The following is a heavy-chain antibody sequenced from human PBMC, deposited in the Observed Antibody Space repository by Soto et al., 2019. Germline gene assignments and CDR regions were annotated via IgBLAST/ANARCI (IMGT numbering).Heavy chain of an antibody. D-gene: IGHD4-17*01. Sequence: QVQLQESGPGLVKPSQTLSLTCTVSGGSISSGGYYWSWIRQHPGKGLEWIGYIYYSGSTYYNPSLKTRVTISVDTSKNQFSLKLSSVTAADTAVYYCARDRDYGDSNWFDPWGQGTLVTVSS. J-gene: IGHJ5*02. CDR3: ARDRDYGDSNWFDP. CDR2: IYYSGST. V-gene: IGHV4-31*03. CDR1: GGSISSGGYY.